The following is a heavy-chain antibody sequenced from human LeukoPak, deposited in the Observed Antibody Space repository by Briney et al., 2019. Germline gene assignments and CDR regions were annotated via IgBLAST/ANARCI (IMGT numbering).Heavy chain of an antibody. CDR1: GFTFSSYW. J-gene: IGHJ3*02. D-gene: IGHD1-26*01. Sequence: PGGSLRLSCAASGFTFSSYWMSWVRQAPGKGLEWVANIKQDGSEKYYVDSVKGRFTISRDNAKNSLYLQMNSLRAEDTAVYYCARDRGIVGATWQLWRPGAFDIWGQGTMVTVSS. CDR3: ARDRGIVGATWQLWRPGAFDI. CDR2: IKQDGSEK. V-gene: IGHV3-7*01.